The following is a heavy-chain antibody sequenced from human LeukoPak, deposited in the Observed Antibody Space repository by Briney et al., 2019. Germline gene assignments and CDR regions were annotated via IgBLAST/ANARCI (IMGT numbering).Heavy chain of an antibody. D-gene: IGHD6-13*01. CDR3: ARERRQQLVDY. V-gene: IGHV4-30-2*01. CDR1: GGSISSGGYY. Sequence: SETLSLTCTVSGGSISSGGYYWSWIRQPPGKGLEWIGYIYHSGSTYYNPSLKSRVTISVDRSKNQFSLKLSSVTAADTAVYYCARERRQQLVDYWGQGTLVTVSS. J-gene: IGHJ4*02. CDR2: IYHSGST.